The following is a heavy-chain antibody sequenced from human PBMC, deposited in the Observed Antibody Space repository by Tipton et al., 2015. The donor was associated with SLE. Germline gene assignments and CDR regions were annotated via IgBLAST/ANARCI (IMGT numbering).Heavy chain of an antibody. CDR3: ARDQVGVGDFDY. J-gene: IGHJ4*02. Sequence: GLVKPSETLSLTCTVSGASISGNYWSWIRQPPGKELEWVGFIHHSGTTNYNPSLQSRVTISRDPSKNQFSLKLSSATAADTAVYYCARDQVGVGDFDYWGQGTLVTVSS. CDR2: IHHSGTT. V-gene: IGHV4-59*01. CDR1: GASISGNY. D-gene: IGHD3-16*01.